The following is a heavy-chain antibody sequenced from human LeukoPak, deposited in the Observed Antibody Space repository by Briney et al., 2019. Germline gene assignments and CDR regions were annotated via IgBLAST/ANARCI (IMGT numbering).Heavy chain of an antibody. Sequence: GRSLRLSCAASGLAFGNYWMNWVRQAPGKGLEWVANMNQDGSEKNYVDSVKGRFTISRDNTKSSLFLQMDSLRAEDTAFYYCARGNDSPYDHTFDYWGQGALVTVSS. CDR1: GLAFGNYW. J-gene: IGHJ4*02. CDR2: MNQDGSEK. V-gene: IGHV3-7*03. CDR3: ARGNDSPYDHTFDY. D-gene: IGHD1-1*01.